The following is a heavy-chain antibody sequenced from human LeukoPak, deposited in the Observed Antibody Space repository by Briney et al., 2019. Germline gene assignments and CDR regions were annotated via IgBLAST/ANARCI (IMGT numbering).Heavy chain of an antibody. J-gene: IGHJ5*02. CDR2: ISAYNGNS. V-gene: IGHV1-18*01. CDR3: ARRGLTNEDTYCNRTGCYIASGDWFDP. D-gene: IGHD2-2*02. Sequence: GASVKVSCKASGYTFTSYGISWVRQAPGQGLEWMGWISAYNGNSNYAQKFQGRVTVTTDTSTSTAYMELRSLRSDDTAVYYCARRGLTNEDTYCNRTGCYIASGDWFDPWGQGTLVTVSS. CDR1: GYTFTSYG.